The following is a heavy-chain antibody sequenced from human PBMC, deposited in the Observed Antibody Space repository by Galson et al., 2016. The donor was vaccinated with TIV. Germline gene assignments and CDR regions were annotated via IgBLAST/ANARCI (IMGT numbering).Heavy chain of an antibody. Sequence: SLRLSWAASGFTFSSDAMHWVRQAPGKGLESVAVISNDGNTKHYADSVKGRFTIPRDNSKNTVFLQMNSLRPEDTALYYCARSLTSDYGDPLDYWGQGTLVTVSS. D-gene: IGHD4-17*01. J-gene: IGHJ4*02. CDR2: ISNDGNTK. V-gene: IGHV3-30-3*01. CDR1: GFTFSSDA. CDR3: ARSLTSDYGDPLDY.